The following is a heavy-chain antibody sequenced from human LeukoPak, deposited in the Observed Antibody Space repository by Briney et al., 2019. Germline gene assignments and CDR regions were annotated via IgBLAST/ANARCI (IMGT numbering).Heavy chain of an antibody. CDR3: ARGLGSCYSSICDYFNY. D-gene: IGHD2-15*01. Sequence: PSETLSLTCTVSSGSISTSNCYWGWVRQTPGKALEWIGNIFYSGSTYYSPSLKSRVTISLDTSRNQFSLKLNSVTAADTAMYYCARGLGSCYSSICDYFNYWGQGTLVTVSS. CDR2: IFYSGST. V-gene: IGHV4-39*07. CDR1: SGSISTSNCY. J-gene: IGHJ4*02.